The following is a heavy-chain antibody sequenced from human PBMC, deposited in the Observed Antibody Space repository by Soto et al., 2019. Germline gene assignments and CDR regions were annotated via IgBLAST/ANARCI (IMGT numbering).Heavy chain of an antibody. CDR1: GYTFTSYY. D-gene: IGHD6-13*01. CDR2: INPSGGST. V-gene: IGHV1-46*01. J-gene: IGHJ3*02. Sequence: ASVKVSCKASGYTFTSYYMHWVRQAPGQGLEWMGIINPSGGSTSYAQKFQGRVTMTRDTSTSTVYMELSSLRSEDTAVYYCARDRGGAAAGPKWAFDIWSEGTMVTVSS. CDR3: ARDRGGAAAGPKWAFDI.